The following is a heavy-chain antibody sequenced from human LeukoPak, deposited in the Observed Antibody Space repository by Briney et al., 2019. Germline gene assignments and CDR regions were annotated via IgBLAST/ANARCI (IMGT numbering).Heavy chain of an antibody. J-gene: IGHJ6*03. CDR2: ISWNSGSI. V-gene: IGHV3-9*03. D-gene: IGHD3-10*01. Sequence: PGRSLRLSCAASGFTFDDYAMDWVRQAPGKGLEWVAGISWNSGSIGYADCVKGRFTISRDNAKNSLYLQMNSLRAENMALYYWAKGGGGYSYYYYMDVWGKGTTVTVSS. CDR3: AKGGGGYSYYYYMDV. CDR1: GFTFDDYA.